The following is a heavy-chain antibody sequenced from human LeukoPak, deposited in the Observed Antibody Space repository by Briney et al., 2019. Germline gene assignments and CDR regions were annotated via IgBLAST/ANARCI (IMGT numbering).Heavy chain of an antibody. CDR1: SYTVTRYS. J-gene: IGHJ4*02. V-gene: IGHV1-18*01. D-gene: IGHD6-19*01. CDR2: ISAYNGNT. Sequence: ASLKASCKASSYTVTRYSISWVRQAPGHGLEWMGWISAYNGNTNYAQTLQGRVTMTTDTSTSTAYMELRSLRADDTAVYYCARDTSSGWLYYFAYWGQGTLVTVSS. CDR3: ARDTSSGWLYYFAY.